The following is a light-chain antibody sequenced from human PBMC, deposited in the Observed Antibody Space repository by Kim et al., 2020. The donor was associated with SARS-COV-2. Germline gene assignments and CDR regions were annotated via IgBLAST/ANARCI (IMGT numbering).Light chain of an antibody. J-gene: IGKJ2*01. Sequence: DIQMTQSPATLSASVGDRVTVTCRASQSISGWLAWYQQKPGQAPKLLIYKASSLESGVPSRFSGSGSGTEFTLTISSLQPEDSATYYCQQYNSYSYTFGQGTKLEI. CDR3: QQYNSYSYT. CDR1: QSISGW. V-gene: IGKV1-5*03. CDR2: KAS.